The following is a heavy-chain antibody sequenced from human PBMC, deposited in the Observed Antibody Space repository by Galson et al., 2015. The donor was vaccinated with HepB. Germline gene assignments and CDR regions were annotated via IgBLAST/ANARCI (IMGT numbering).Heavy chain of an antibody. CDR3: ARDSYLRRRGYFHH. D-gene: IGHD3-10*02. V-gene: IGHV3-30*04. CDR1: GFTFSVYA. Sequence: SLRLSCAASGFTFSVYAMHWVRQAPGKGLEWVATISDDGSAKFYADSVKGRFTISRDNSKYTLYLQMNSLRSDDTAVYYCARDSYLRRRGYFHHWGQGTLVTVSS. CDR2: ISDDGSAK. J-gene: IGHJ1*01.